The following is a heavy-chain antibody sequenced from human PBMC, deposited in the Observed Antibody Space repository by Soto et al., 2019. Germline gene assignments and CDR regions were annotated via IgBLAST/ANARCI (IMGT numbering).Heavy chain of an antibody. J-gene: IGHJ4*02. CDR3: AKDKLAVAVAAPFDY. CDR1: GFTFSSYG. Sequence: QVQLVESGGGVVQPGRSLRLSCAASGFTFSSYGMHWVRQAPGKGLGWVAVISYDGSNKYYADSVKGRFTISRDNSKNTPYLQMNSLRAEDTAVYYCAKDKLAVAVAAPFDYWGQGTLVTVSS. CDR2: ISYDGSNK. V-gene: IGHV3-30*18. D-gene: IGHD6-19*01.